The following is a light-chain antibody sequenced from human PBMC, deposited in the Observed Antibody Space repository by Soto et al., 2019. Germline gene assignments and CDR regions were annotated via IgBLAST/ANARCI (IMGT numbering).Light chain of an antibody. CDR2: DAS. V-gene: IGKV3-11*01. CDR3: QQRSNWPPT. J-gene: IGKJ4*01. CDR1: QSVSSY. Sequence: EVVLTQSRATLSLSPGERATLSCRASQSVSSYLAWYQQKPGQAPRLLIYDASNRATGIPARFSGSGSGTDFTLTISSLEPEDFAVYYCQQRSNWPPTFGGGTKV.